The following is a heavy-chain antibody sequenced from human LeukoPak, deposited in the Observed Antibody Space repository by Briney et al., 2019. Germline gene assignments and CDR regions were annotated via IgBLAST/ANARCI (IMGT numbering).Heavy chain of an antibody. D-gene: IGHD3-3*01. CDR1: GGSVASTNW. J-gene: IGHJ4*02. Sequence: SETLSLTCGVSGGSVASTNWWTWVRKPPGKGLEWIGEVHLDGTPNYNPSLKSRLTRSVALSENHLSLPLTSVTAADTAVYYCAREGGFYRPLDYSGQGTLVTVSS. CDR3: AREGGFYRPLDY. CDR2: VHLDGTP. V-gene: IGHV4/OR15-8*01.